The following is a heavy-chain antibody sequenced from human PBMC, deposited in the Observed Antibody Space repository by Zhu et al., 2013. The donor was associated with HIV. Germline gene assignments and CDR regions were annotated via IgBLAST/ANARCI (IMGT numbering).Heavy chain of an antibody. Sequence: QVQLVQSGAEVKKPGASVKVSCEASGYNFNDYDVNWVRQAPGQGLEWMGWIITESGKTGYSQKFQGRLTITRDTSINTAYMELTSVTHEDTAVYYCARDGGAWDHWGQGTLVAVSS. CDR3: ARDGGAWDH. D-gene: IGHD1-26*01. J-gene: IGHJ4*02. CDR2: IITESGKT. V-gene: IGHV1-8*01. CDR1: GYNFNDYD.